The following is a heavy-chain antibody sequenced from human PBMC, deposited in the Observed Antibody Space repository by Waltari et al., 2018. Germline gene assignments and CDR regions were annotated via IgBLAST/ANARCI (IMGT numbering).Heavy chain of an antibody. J-gene: IGHJ5*02. CDR1: GFTFSSYS. Sequence: EVQLVESGGGLVKPGGSLRLSCAASGFTFSSYSMNWVPQAPGKGLEWVSSISSSSSYIYYADSVKGRFTISRDNAKNSLYLQMNSLRAEDTAVYYCARDYGDHPDWFDPWGQGTLVTVSS. V-gene: IGHV3-21*01. CDR3: ARDYGDHPDWFDP. CDR2: ISSSSSYI. D-gene: IGHD4-17*01.